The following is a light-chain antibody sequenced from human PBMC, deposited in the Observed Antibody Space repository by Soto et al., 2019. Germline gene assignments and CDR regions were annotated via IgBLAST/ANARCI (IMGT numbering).Light chain of an antibody. Sequence: DIQMTQSPSTLSASVGDRVTITFLASQRISGWLAWYQQKPGKAPKLLINKASSLEGGVPSRFSGSGSGTEFTLTISSLQPDDFATYYCQHFNSYPWTFGQGTKVDIK. CDR2: KAS. V-gene: IGKV1-5*03. CDR1: QRISGW. J-gene: IGKJ1*01. CDR3: QHFNSYPWT.